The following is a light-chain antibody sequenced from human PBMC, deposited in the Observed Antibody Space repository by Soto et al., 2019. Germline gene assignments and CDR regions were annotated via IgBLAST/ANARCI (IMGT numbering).Light chain of an antibody. CDR3: QLYESTPPT. Sequence: DIVMTQSPDSLAVSLGERATINCKSSQSILYSSNNKNYLAWYQQRPGQPPRLLIYWASTRESGVPDRFSGSGSGTDFTVTITILQAEDVAVYYCQLYESTPPTFGQGTKLEIK. J-gene: IGKJ2*01. V-gene: IGKV4-1*01. CDR2: WAS. CDR1: QSILYSSNNKNY.